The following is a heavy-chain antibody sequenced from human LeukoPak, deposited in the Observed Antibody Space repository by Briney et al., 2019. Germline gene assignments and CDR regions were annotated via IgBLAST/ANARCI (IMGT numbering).Heavy chain of an antibody. CDR2: ISSSSSYI. CDR3: ARVIAAADYYFDY. Sequence: PAGSLRLSCAASGFTFSSHSMNWVRQAPGKRLQRVSSISSSSSYIYYADSMKGRFTISRDNAKNSLYLQMNSLRAEDTAVYYCARVIAAADYYFDYWGQGTLVTVSS. J-gene: IGHJ4*02. CDR1: GFTFSSHS. V-gene: IGHV3-21*01. D-gene: IGHD6-13*01.